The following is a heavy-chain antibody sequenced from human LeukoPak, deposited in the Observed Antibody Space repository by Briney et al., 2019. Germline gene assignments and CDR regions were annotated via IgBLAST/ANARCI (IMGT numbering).Heavy chain of an antibody. CDR3: ARLNYYGSGKPFDY. J-gene: IGHJ4*02. Sequence: PGGSLRLSCTASGFTFSTYWMAWVRQAPGKGLEWVANIKQDGSEKYYVDSVKGRFTISRDNAKKSLYLQMNTLRVEDTAVYYCARLNYYGSGKPFDYWGQGTLVTVSS. V-gene: IGHV3-7*04. CDR1: GFTFSTYW. D-gene: IGHD3-10*01. CDR2: IKQDGSEK.